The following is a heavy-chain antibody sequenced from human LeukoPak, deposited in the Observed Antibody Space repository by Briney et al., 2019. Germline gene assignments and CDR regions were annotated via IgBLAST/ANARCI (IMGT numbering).Heavy chain of an antibody. D-gene: IGHD1-26*01. CDR2: IIGSGGYT. J-gene: IGHJ4*02. Sequence: GGSLRLSCAASGFTFSSYAMSWVSHAPGKGLEWVSAIIGSGGYTYYADSVKGRVTISRDNSKNKLSLQTDSLRAEDTAVYYCVKLRGIYLDFDYWGQGTLVTVSS. CDR1: GFTFSSYA. CDR3: VKLRGIYLDFDY. V-gene: IGHV3-23*01.